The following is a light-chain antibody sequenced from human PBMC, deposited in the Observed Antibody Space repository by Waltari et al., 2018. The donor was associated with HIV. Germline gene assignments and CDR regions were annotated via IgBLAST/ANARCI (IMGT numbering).Light chain of an antibody. CDR3: QQYYXTPPT. CDR2: WAS. J-gene: IGKJ4*01. Sequence: DIVMTQSPDSLAVSLGERATLNXXSXXXXXYSSNNKNYLAWYQQKPGQPPKLLIYWASXRESXVPDRFSGSGSGTDFTLTXSSLQAEDVAIYYCQQYYXTPPTFGGGTXVXXK. CDR1: XXXXYSSNNKNY. V-gene: IGKV4-1*01.